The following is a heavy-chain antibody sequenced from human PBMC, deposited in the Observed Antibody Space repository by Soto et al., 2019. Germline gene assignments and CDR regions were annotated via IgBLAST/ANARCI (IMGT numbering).Heavy chain of an antibody. D-gene: IGHD6-13*01. J-gene: IGHJ5*02. Sequence: GGSLRLSCAASGFTFSSYAMSWVRQAPGKGLEWVSAISGSGGSTYYADSVKGRFTISRDNSKNTLYLQMNSLRAEDTAVYYCARYNAAAGITWFDPWGQGTLVTVSS. CDR2: ISGSGGST. CDR1: GFTFSSYA. CDR3: ARYNAAAGITWFDP. V-gene: IGHV3-23*01.